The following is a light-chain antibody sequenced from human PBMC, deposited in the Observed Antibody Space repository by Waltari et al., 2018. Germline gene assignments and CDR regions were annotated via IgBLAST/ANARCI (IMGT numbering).Light chain of an antibody. Sequence: EIVLTQSPGTLSLSPGERATLSCRASQSVSSSYLAWYQQKPGQAPRLLIYGASSRATGSPDRVSGSGSGTDFTLTISRLEPEDCAVYYCQQYGSSPPMTFGQGTKVEIK. J-gene: IGKJ1*01. CDR1: QSVSSSY. CDR3: QQYGSSPPMT. CDR2: GAS. V-gene: IGKV3-20*01.